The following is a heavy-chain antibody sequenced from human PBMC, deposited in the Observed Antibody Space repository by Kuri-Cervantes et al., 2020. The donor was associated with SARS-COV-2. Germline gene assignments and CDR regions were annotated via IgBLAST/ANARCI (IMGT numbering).Heavy chain of an antibody. CDR3: AKDFYSPRGGWYYFDY. J-gene: IGHJ4*02. CDR2: IRYDGSNK. V-gene: IGHV3-30*02. CDR1: GFTFSSYG. Sequence: GESLKISCAASGFTFSSYGMNWVRQAPGKGLEWVAFIRYDGSNKYYADSVKGRLTISRDNSKNTLYLQMNSLRAEDTAVYYRAKDFYSPRGGWYYFDYWGQGTLVTVSS. D-gene: IGHD2-15*01.